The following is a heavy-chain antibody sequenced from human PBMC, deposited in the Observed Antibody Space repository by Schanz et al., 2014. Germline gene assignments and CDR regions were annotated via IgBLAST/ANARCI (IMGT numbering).Heavy chain of an antibody. CDR2: IKQDGTEE. CDR1: GFTFRGYA. D-gene: IGHD3-16*01. J-gene: IGHJ3*01. V-gene: IGHV3-7*01. Sequence: EVQLLESGGDLVQPGGSLRLSCVVSGFTFRGYAMSWVRQAPGKGLEWVATIKQDGTEEKYVDSVRGRFTISRDNARDSLFLRMNSLRAEDTAVYYCARYPRILGAFDVWGQGTVVAVS. CDR3: ARYPRILGAFDV.